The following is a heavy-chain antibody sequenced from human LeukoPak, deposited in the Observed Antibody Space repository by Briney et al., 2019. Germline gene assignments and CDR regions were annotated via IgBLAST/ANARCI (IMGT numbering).Heavy chain of an antibody. Sequence: GGSLRRSCTASGFTFSNAWMICVRQSPGKGLESFGRIKSKTDGGPTDYAAPVTGRFTISRDDSKNTLYLEMNSLKTEDTAVYYCTSGIGTIDFWGQGTLVTVSS. CDR2: IKSKTDGGPT. D-gene: IGHD1-1*01. CDR1: GFTFSNAW. V-gene: IGHV3-15*01. CDR3: TSGIGTIDF. J-gene: IGHJ4*02.